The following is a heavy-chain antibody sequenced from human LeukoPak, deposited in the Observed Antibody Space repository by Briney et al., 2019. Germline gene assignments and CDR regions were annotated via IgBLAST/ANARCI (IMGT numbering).Heavy chain of an antibody. V-gene: IGHV3-30*02. J-gene: IGHJ6*03. CDR2: IRYDGSNK. CDR3: ARCIVFYSTYLDTYYYYYMDV. D-gene: IGHD4-11*01. CDR1: GFTFSSYG. Sequence: GGSLRLSCAASGFTFSSYGMHWVRQAPGKGLEWVAFIRYDGSNKYYADSVKGRFTISRDNSKNTLYLQMNSLRAEDTAVYYCARCIVFYSTYLDTYYYYYMDVWGKGTTVTVSS.